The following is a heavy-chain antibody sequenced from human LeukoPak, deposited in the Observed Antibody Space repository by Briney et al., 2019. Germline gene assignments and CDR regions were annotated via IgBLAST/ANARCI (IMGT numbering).Heavy chain of an antibody. V-gene: IGHV3-23*01. Sequence: PGGSLRLSCAASGLTFSSYAMSWVRQAPGKGLELVSAISGSSGHTYYADSVKGRFTISRDNSENTLYLQMNSLRAEDTAVYYCAKVGFSEMEWSLYSDHWGQGTLVTVSS. J-gene: IGHJ4*02. CDR2: ISGSSGHT. D-gene: IGHD3-3*01. CDR3: AKVGFSEMEWSLYSDH. CDR1: GLTFSSYA.